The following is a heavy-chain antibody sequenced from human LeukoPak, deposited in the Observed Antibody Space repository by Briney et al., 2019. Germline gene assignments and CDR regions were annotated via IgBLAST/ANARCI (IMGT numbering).Heavy chain of an antibody. D-gene: IGHD2-2*01. Sequence: PSETLSLTCTVSGYSISSGYYWGWIRQPPGKGLEWIGSMYHSGSTYYNPSLKSRVTISVDTSKNQFSLKLSSVTAADTAVYYCARVHCTSTSCYGDYYYMDVWGKGTTVTTSS. CDR1: GYSISSGYY. CDR3: ARVHCTSTSCYGDYYYMDV. V-gene: IGHV4-38-2*02. CDR2: MYHSGST. J-gene: IGHJ6*03.